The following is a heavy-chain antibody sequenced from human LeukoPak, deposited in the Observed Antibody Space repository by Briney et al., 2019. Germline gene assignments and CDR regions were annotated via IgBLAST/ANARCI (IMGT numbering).Heavy chain of an antibody. Sequence: QTGGSLRLSCAASGFTFSSYWMYWVRQAPGKGLVWVSRINSDGSSTNYADSVKGRFTISRDNAKNTLYLQMNSLRAEDTAVFYCARDGYNLDAFDIWGQGTMVTVSS. D-gene: IGHD5-24*01. CDR2: INSDGSST. CDR1: GFTFSSYW. CDR3: ARDGYNLDAFDI. J-gene: IGHJ3*02. V-gene: IGHV3-74*01.